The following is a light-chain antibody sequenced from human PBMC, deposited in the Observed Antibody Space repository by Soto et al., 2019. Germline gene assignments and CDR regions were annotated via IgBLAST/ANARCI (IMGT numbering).Light chain of an antibody. CDR2: DVS. J-gene: IGLJ1*01. Sequence: QSVLTQPASVSGSPGQSITISCPGTSREVGGYNYVSWYQQHPGKAPKLMIYDVSNRPSGVSNRFSGSKSGNTASLTISGLQAEDEADYYCNSYTTSSTYVFGTGTKVTVL. CDR3: NSYTTSSTYV. CDR1: SREVGGYNY. V-gene: IGLV2-14*01.